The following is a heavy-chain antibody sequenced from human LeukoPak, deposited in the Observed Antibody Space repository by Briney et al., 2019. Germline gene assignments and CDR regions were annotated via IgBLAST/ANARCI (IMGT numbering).Heavy chain of an antibody. V-gene: IGHV3-30-3*01. D-gene: IGHD3-22*01. CDR3: ARVAQTFYYDSSGELDY. CDR1: GFTFSSYA. CDR2: TSYGGSHK. J-gene: IGHJ4*02. Sequence: PGRSLRLSCAASGFTFSSYALHWVRQAPGKGLEWVAVTSYGGSHKYYADSVKGRFTISRDDSKNTLYLQMNSLRAEDTAVYYCARVAQTFYYDSSGELDYWGQETLVTVSS.